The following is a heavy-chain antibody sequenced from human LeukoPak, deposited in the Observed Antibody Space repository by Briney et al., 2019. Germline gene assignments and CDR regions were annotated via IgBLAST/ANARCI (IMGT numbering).Heavy chain of an antibody. Sequence: GGSLRLSCVASRFTFNTYAVNWVRQASGKGLEWVSAISSNGDITYYADSVRGRFTISRDNSKNTVFLQMDSLRADDTAVYYCATVKRDCSGGTCYSYDYWGQGTLVTVSS. CDR3: ATVKRDCSGGTCYSYDY. V-gene: IGHV3-23*01. CDR2: ISSNGDIT. D-gene: IGHD2-15*01. CDR1: RFTFNTYA. J-gene: IGHJ4*02.